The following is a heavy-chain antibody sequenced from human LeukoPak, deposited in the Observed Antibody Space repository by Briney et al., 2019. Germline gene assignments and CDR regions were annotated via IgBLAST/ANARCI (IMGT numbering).Heavy chain of an antibody. V-gene: IGHV3-23*01. J-gene: IGHJ6*04. CDR2: IGSDGST. CDR1: GFTFSGYA. Sequence: PGGSLRLSCAASGFTFSGYAMSWVRQATGKGLEWVSGIGSDGSTHTAGSVKGRFAISRDNSKSTLYLQMNSLRAEDTSLYHCGKELHFYVAMDGWGKGTRSPFPQ. CDR3: GKELHFYVAMDG. D-gene: IGHD2/OR15-2a*01.